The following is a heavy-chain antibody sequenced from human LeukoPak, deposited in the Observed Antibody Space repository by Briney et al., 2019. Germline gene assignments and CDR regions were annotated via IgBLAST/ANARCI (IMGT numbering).Heavy chain of an antibody. D-gene: IGHD4-17*01. J-gene: IGHJ4*02. CDR3: ARDYGDYVWSRTSDYYFDY. CDR1: GFTFSSYS. CDR2: ISSSSSYI. Sequence: GGSLRLSCAASGFTFSSYSMNWVRQAPGKGLEWVSSISSSSSYIYYADSVKGRFTISRGNSKNTLYLQMNSLRAEDTAIYYCARDYGDYVWSRTSDYYFDYWGQGSLVTVSS. V-gene: IGHV3-21*04.